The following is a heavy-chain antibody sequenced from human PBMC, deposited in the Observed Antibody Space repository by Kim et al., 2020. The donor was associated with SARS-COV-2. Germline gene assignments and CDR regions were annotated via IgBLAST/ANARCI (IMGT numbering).Heavy chain of an antibody. CDR1: GFTFSDYY. CDR2: IGSSGRTI. D-gene: IGHD6-6*01. V-gene: IGHV3-11*01. J-gene: IGHJ6*04. Sequence: GGSLRLSCAASGFTFSDYYMSWMRQAPGKGLEWVSYIGSSGRTIFYAASVKGRFTISRDNAENSLFLQMNSLSAEDTAVYYCARRKYSTGYFYSGMDVWGDGTTVTVSS. CDR3: ARRKYSTGYFYSGMDV.